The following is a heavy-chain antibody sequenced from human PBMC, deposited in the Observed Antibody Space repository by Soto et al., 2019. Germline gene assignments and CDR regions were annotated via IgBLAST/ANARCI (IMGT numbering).Heavy chain of an antibody. V-gene: IGHV3-48*01. CDR3: ARSGYFDY. D-gene: IGHD2-8*02. J-gene: IGHJ4*02. CDR2: ISSTGNTI. CDR1: GVTFSTYS. Sequence: EVQLVESGGGLVQPGGSLRLSCAASGVTFSTYSMNWVRQAPGKGLEWVSYISSTGNTIYYPDSVKGRFTISRDTAKKSLYLQLNSLRAEDTAVYYCARSGYFDYWGQGTLVTVSS.